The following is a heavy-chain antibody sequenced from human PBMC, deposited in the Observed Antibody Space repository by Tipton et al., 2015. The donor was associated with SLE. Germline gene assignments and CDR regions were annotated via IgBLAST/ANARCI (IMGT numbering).Heavy chain of an antibody. CDR2: IHYNGATTT. D-gene: IGHD2-8*01. J-gene: IGHJ4*02. Sequence: TLSLTCTVSGDSIRSKYWSWIRQTPGTGLEWIGFIHYNGATTTNYNPSLERRLTISIDTSRNQFSLKLSSVTAADTAVYYCAKLGYCTDDICYTGIDHWGQGPLVTVSS. CDR3: AKLGYCTDDICYTGIDH. CDR1: GDSIRSKY. V-gene: IGHV4-59*08.